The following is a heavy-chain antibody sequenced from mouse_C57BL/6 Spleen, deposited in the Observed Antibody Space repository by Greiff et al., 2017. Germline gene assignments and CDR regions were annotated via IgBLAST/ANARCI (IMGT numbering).Heavy chain of an antibody. Sequence: VQLKESGPELVKPGASVKISCKASGYSFTDYNMNWVKQSNGKSLEWIGVINPNYGTTSYNQKFKGKATLTVDQSSSTAYMQLKSLTSEDSAVYDCARMDTMVTTYFDYWGQGTTLTVSS. D-gene: IGHD2-2*01. CDR3: ARMDTMVTTYFDY. V-gene: IGHV1-39*01. J-gene: IGHJ2*01. CDR1: GYSFTDYN. CDR2: INPNYGTT.